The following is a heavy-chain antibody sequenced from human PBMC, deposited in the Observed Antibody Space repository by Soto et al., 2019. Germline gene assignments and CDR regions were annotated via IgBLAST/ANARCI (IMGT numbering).Heavy chain of an antibody. Sequence: GGSLRLSCAASGLNVSINYMSWVRQAPGKGLEWVSIIYDVGNTYYADSVKGRFTISRDNSKNTLYLQMNSLRAEDTAVYYCAKELWFGETNWFDPWGQGTLVTVSS. J-gene: IGHJ5*02. CDR1: GLNVSINY. CDR2: IYDVGNT. D-gene: IGHD3-10*01. CDR3: AKELWFGETNWFDP. V-gene: IGHV3-53*01.